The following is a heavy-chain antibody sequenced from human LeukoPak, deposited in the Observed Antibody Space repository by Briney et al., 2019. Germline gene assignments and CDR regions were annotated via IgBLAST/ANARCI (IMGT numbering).Heavy chain of an antibody. CDR2: IYSGGDT. CDR1: GFTVSSNY. J-gene: IGHJ4*02. D-gene: IGHD3/OR15-3a*01. Sequence: GGSLRLSWAASGFTVSSNYMSWVRQAPGKGLEWFSVIYSGGDTYYADSVKGRFTISRDNSKNTLYLQMNSLRAEDTAIYYCARVRPGYYTYFDYWGQGTLVTVSS. CDR3: ARVRPGYYTYFDY. V-gene: IGHV3-53*01.